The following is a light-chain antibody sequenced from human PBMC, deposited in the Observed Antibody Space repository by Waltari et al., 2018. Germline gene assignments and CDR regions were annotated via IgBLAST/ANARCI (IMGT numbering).Light chain of an antibody. Sequence: QSALTQPRSVSGSPGQSVTNSCTGPSRNGGPYNYVPWYQQPPGKAPKLMIADVFKRPSGVPDRFSGSKSGYTASLTISGLQAEDEADYYCCSYAGTYRWVFGGGTKVTVL. CDR3: CSYAGTYRWV. CDR2: DVF. V-gene: IGLV2-11*02. J-gene: IGLJ3*02. CDR1: SRNGGPYNY.